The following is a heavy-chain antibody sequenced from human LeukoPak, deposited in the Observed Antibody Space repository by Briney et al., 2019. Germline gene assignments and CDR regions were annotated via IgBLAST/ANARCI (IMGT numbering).Heavy chain of an antibody. V-gene: IGHV3-7*04. CDR1: GFTFSSYW. D-gene: IGHD6-19*01. J-gene: IGHJ4*02. CDR3: ARASYSSGWSSKC. CDR2: IKQDGSEK. Sequence: GGSLRLSCAASGFTFSSYWMSWVRQAPGKGLEWVANIKQDGSEKYYVDSVKGRFSISRDNAKNSLYMQMNSLRAEDTAVYYCARASYSSGWSSKCWGQGTLVIVSS.